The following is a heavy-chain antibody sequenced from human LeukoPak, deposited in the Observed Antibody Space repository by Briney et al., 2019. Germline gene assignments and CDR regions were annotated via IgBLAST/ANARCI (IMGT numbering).Heavy chain of an antibody. V-gene: IGHV1-2*06. Sequence: ASVKVSCKASGCTFTGYYMHWVRQAPGQGLEWMGRINPNSGGTNYAQKFQGRVTMTRDTSISTAYMELSRLRSDDTAVYYCARGVYSSGWYGYWGQGTLVTVSS. CDR1: GCTFTGYY. CDR3: ARGVYSSGWYGY. D-gene: IGHD6-19*01. J-gene: IGHJ4*02. CDR2: INPNSGGT.